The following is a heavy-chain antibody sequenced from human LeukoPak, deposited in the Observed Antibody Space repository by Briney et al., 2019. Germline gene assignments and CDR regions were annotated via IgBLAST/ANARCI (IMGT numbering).Heavy chain of an antibody. CDR3: AKVSGYCSSTSCYPFDY. Sequence: PGGSLRLSCAASAFTFNDAWMSWVRQAPGKGLEWVSAISGSGGSTYYADSVKGRFTISRDNSKNTLYLQMNSLRAEDTAVYYCAKVSGYCSSTSCYPFDYWGQGTLVTVSS. V-gene: IGHV3-23*01. J-gene: IGHJ4*02. CDR2: ISGSGGST. CDR1: AFTFNDAW. D-gene: IGHD2-2*01.